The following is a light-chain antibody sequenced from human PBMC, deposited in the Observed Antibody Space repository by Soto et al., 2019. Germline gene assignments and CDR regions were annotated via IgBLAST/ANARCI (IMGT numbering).Light chain of an antibody. Sequence: QSVLTQPPSASGTPGQTVTISCSGSSSNIGSNTVNWYQQLPGTAPKLLIYSNNQRPSGVPDRFSGSKSGTSASLAISGRQSEDEADYYCAAWDDSLNGVVFGGGTKLTVL. J-gene: IGLJ2*01. CDR3: AAWDDSLNGVV. V-gene: IGLV1-44*01. CDR2: SNN. CDR1: SSNIGSNT.